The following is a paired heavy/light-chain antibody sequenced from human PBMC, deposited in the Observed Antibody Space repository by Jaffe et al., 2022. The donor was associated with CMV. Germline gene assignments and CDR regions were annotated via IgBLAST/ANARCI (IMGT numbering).Light chain of an antibody. J-gene: IGKJ4*02. CDR3: QHYSTFPWA. CDR2: KAS. CDR1: QSVSSW. V-gene: IGKV1-5*03. Sequence: DIQMTQSPSTLSASVGDRVTITCRASQSVSSWLAWYQQKPGEVPKLLIYKASNLESGVPSRFSGSGSGTEFTLIISSLQPDDFATYYCQHYSTFPWAFGGGTKVDIK.
Heavy chain of an antibody. CDR2: INSGGVT. V-gene: IGHV3-53*01. D-gene: IGHD3-3*01. CDR3: ARHTVGVGLDN. J-gene: IGHJ4*02. Sequence: EVQLVESGGGLIQPGGSLRLSCAASAFTVSSNYVGWVRQAPGKGLEWVSTINSGGVTFYANSVKGRFTISRDNSKNSFYLQMNSLRPEDTAAYYCARHTVGVGLDNWGQGTLVTVSS. CDR1: AFTVSSNY.